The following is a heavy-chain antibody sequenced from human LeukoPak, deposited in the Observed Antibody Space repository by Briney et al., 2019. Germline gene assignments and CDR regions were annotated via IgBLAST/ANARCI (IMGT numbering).Heavy chain of an antibody. D-gene: IGHD3-16*01. J-gene: IGHJ4*02. CDR2: IHDDGRVT. Sequence: GGSLRLSCAASGFSFTAYAMSWFRQTPGKGLEWVANIHDDGRVTNYVDSVKGRFTISRDNARNSVYLQMSSLRVEDTSLYYCARGRGWVDHWGQGTLVTVSS. CDR1: GFSFTAYA. CDR3: ARGRGWVDH. V-gene: IGHV3-7*01.